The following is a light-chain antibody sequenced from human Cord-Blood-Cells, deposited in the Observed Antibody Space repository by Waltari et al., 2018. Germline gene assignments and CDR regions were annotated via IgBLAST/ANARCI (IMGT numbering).Light chain of an antibody. CDR3: QAWDSSTVV. CDR1: KLGDKY. J-gene: IGLJ2*01. CDR2: QDS. V-gene: IGLV3-1*01. Sequence: SYELTQSPSVSVSPGQTASITCSGDKLGDKYACWYQQKPGQSPVLVIYQDSKRPSGIPGRCSGSNSGNTATLTISGTQAMDEADYYCQAWDSSTVVFGGGTKLTVL.